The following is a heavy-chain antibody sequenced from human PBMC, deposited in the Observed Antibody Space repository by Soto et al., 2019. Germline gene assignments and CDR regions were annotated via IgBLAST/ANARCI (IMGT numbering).Heavy chain of an antibody. CDR2: ISTYNGDT. V-gene: IGHV1-18*01. Sequence: GASVKVSCKASGYTFTRSGISWVRQAPGQGLEWMGWISTYNGDTNYAQTFQGRVTMTTDTSTSTVHMEVRSLRSDDTAVYYCGREGVAPYYYYGMDVWGQGTTVTVSS. J-gene: IGHJ6*02. CDR1: GYTFTRSG. D-gene: IGHD5-12*01. CDR3: GREGVAPYYYYGMDV.